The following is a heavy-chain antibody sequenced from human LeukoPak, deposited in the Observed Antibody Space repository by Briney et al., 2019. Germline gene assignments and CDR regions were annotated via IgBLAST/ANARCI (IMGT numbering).Heavy chain of an antibody. CDR3: ARRRYSNTWFDY. CDR1: GYIFTSYW. Sequence: GESLTISCKGSGYIFTSYWISWVRQMPGKGLEWMGRIDPSDSYTNYSPSFQGHVTISTDKSISTAYLQWSSLKASDTAIYYCARRRYSNTWFDYWGQGTLVTVSS. CDR2: IDPSDSYT. J-gene: IGHJ4*02. V-gene: IGHV5-10-1*01. D-gene: IGHD6-13*01.